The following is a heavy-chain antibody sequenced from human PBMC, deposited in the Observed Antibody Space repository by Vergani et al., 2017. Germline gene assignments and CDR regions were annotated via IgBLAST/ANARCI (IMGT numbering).Heavy chain of an antibody. CDR2: ISYDGCNK. V-gene: IGHV3-30-3*01. CDR1: GFTFCSYA. D-gene: IGHD3-22*01. Sequence: VQLLESGGVLVQPGGSLRLSCAASGFTFCSYAMHWVRPAPGQRLEWLAVISYDGCNKYYADSVKGRFTISRGNSKNTLYLQMNSLRAEDTAVYYCARDAAYYYDSSGYFHSGVFDYWGQGTLVTVSS. J-gene: IGHJ4*02. CDR3: ARDAAYYYDSSGYFHSGVFDY.